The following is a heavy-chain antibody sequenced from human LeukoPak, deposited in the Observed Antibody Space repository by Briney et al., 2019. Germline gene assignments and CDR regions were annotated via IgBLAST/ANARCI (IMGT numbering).Heavy chain of an antibody. Sequence: PGGSLRLSCAASGFTFYTYGMHWVCQAPGKGLEYVSGIGPDGGTTYYANSVKGRFTISRDNSKYMLYLQMGSLTTDDMAVYYCARGAQLTDYWGQGTLVTVSS. CDR2: IGPDGGTT. J-gene: IGHJ4*02. CDR1: GFTFYTYG. CDR3: ARGAQLTDY. D-gene: IGHD6-13*01. V-gene: IGHV3-64*01.